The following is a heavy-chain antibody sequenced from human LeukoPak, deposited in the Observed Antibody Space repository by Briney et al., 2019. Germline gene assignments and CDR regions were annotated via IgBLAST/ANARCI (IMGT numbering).Heavy chain of an antibody. V-gene: IGHV4-30-4*01. CDR1: GGSISSGDYY. CDR3: ARSPYCSGGSCYLENWFDP. Sequence: SETLPLTCTVSGGSISSGDYYWSWIRQPPGKGLEWIGYIYYSGSTYYNPSLKSRVTISVDTSKNQFSLKLSSVTAADTAVYYCARSPYCSGGSCYLENWFDPWGQGTLVTVSS. CDR2: IYYSGST. D-gene: IGHD2-15*01. J-gene: IGHJ5*02.